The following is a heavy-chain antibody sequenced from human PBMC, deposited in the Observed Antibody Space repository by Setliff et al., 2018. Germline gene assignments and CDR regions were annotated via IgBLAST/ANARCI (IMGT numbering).Heavy chain of an antibody. Sequence: GSLRLSCAASGFRFSRHWMTWVRQAPGKGLEWVANIKEDGSEEYYVDSVRGRFSTSRDNAKDSVFLEMNSLRADDTAVYYCARDNVILDVWGKGTTVTVSS. CDR2: IKEDGSEE. CDR3: ARDNVILDV. V-gene: IGHV3-7*03. J-gene: IGHJ6*04. CDR1: GFRFSRHW. D-gene: IGHD3-16*02.